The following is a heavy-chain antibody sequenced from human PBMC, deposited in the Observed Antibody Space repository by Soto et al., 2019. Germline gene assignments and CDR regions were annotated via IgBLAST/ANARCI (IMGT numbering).Heavy chain of an antibody. D-gene: IGHD1-7*01. CDR3: ARQTPLRYNGNYDSYYYYYMDV. V-gene: IGHV4-59*08. CDR2: IYYSGST. CDR1: GGSISSYY. J-gene: IGHJ6*03. Sequence: PSETLSLTCTVSGGSISSYYWSWIRQPPGKGLEWIGYIYYSGSTNYNPSLKSRVTISVDTSKNQFSLKLSSVTAADTAVYYCARQTPLRYNGNYDSYYYYYMDVWGKGTTVTVSS.